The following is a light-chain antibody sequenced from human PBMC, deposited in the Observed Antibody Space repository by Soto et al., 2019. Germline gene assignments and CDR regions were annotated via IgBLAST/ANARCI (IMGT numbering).Light chain of an antibody. J-gene: IGKJ4*01. CDR2: EVS. CDR3: MQSIQLPLT. V-gene: IGKV2D-29*01. CDR1: QSLLHSDGKTY. Sequence: EIVMTQSPLTLPVTRGEATSISCKSSQSLLHSDGKTYLYWYLQKPGQPPQLLIYEVSNRFSGVPDRFSGSGSGTDFTLKISRVEVEDVGVYYCMQSIQLPLTFGGGTKVDIK.